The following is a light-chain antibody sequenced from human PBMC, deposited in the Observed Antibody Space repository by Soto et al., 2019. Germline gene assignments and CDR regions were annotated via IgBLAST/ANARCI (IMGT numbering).Light chain of an antibody. Sequence: EIFFTQSPATLSLSPGERATLSCRAIHSLSSYLAWYNQKPGQAHRLLIYDASNRATGIPARFSGSGSGTDFTLTISSLEPEDFAVYYCQQRSNWPPSLTFGGGTKVDIK. V-gene: IGKV3-11*01. CDR3: QQRSNWPPSLT. CDR2: DAS. J-gene: IGKJ4*01. CDR1: HSLSSY.